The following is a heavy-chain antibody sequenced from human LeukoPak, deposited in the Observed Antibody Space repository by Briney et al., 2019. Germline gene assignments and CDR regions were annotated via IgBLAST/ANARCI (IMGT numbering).Heavy chain of an antibody. J-gene: IGHJ4*02. Sequence: SETLSLTCTVSGPSISSYYWSWIRQPPGKGLEWIGYIYYSGSTNYNPSLKSRVTISVDTSKNQFSLKLSSVTAADTAVYYCARDIREGYSSSWYYDYWGQGTLVTVSS. CDR2: IYYSGST. V-gene: IGHV4-59*01. CDR1: GPSISSYY. CDR3: ARDIREGYSSSWYYDY. D-gene: IGHD6-13*01.